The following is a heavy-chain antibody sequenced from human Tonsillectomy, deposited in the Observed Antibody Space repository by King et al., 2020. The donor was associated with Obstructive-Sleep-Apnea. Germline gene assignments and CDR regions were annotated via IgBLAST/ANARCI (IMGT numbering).Heavy chain of an antibody. CDR1: GFTFSSYS. J-gene: IGHJ3*02. V-gene: IGHV3-48*04. D-gene: IGHD1-26*01. CDR2: ISSSSSTI. CDR3: ARGGEWELLDAFDI. Sequence: VQLVESGGGLVQPGGSLRLSCAASGFTFSSYSMNWVRQAPGKGLEGVSYISSSSSTIYYADSVKGRFTISRDNAKNSLYLQMNSLRAEDTAVYYCARGGEWELLDAFDIWGQGTMVTVSS.